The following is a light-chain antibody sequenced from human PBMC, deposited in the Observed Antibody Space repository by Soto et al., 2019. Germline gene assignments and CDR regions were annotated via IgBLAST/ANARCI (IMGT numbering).Light chain of an antibody. Sequence: QSALTQPASVSGSPGQSITISCTGTSSDVGGYNYVSWYQQHPGKAPKLMIYDDSNRPSGVSNRFSGSKSGNTASLTISGLQAEDEADYYCSSYTSSSTPVVFGGGTKLTVL. CDR3: SSYTSSSTPVV. J-gene: IGLJ2*01. CDR2: DDS. V-gene: IGLV2-14*01. CDR1: SSDVGGYNY.